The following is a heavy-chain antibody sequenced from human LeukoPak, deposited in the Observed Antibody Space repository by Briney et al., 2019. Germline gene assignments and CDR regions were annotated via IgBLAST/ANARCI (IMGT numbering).Heavy chain of an antibody. J-gene: IGHJ6*03. Sequence: ASVKVSCKASGGTFSSYAISWVRQAPGQGLEWMGGIIPIFGTANYAQKFQGRVTITADKSTSTAYMELSSLRSEDTAVYYCARDLDDWNDVRNYYYYMDVWGKGTTVTVSS. CDR1: GGTFSSYA. D-gene: IGHD1-1*01. CDR2: IIPIFGTA. V-gene: IGHV1-69*06. CDR3: ARDLDDWNDVRNYYYYMDV.